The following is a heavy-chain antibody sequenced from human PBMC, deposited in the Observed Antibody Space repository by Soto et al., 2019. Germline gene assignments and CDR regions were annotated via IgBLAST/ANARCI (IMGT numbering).Heavy chain of an antibody. CDR2: INPNSGGT. V-gene: IGHV1-2*04. J-gene: IGHJ6*02. CDR3: ARDLRTLYYDFSGGMDV. D-gene: IGHD3-3*01. CDR1: GYTFTGYY. Sequence: ASVKVSCKASGYTFTGYYMHWVRQAPGQGLEWMGWINPNSGGTNYAQKFQGWVTMTRDTSISTAYMELSRLRSDDTAVYYCARDLRTLYYDFSGGMDVWGQGTTVTVSS.